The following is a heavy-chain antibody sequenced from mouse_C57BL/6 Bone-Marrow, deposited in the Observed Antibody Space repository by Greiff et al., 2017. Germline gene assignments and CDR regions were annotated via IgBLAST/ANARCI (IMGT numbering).Heavy chain of an antibody. CDR2: IYPGSGNT. CDR3: ARIYYGNYVFDY. D-gene: IGHD2-1*01. J-gene: IGHJ2*01. Sequence: VQLQQSGAELVKPGASVKMSCKASGYTFTSYWITWVKQRPGQGLEWIGDIYPGSGNTNYNEKFKSKATLTVDTSSSTAYMQLSSLTSEDSAVYYWARIYYGNYVFDYWGQGTTLTVSS. V-gene: IGHV1-55*01. CDR1: GYTFTSYW.